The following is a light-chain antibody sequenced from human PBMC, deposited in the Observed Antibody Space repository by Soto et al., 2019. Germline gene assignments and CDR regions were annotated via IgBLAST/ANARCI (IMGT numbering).Light chain of an antibody. CDR3: CSYAGSYV. V-gene: IGLV2-23*01. J-gene: IGLJ1*01. CDR1: SSDVGSYNL. CDR2: EGS. Sequence: ALTQPASVSGSPGQSITISCTGTSSDVGSYNLVSWYQQHPGKAPKLMIYEGSKRPSGVSNRFSGSKSGNTASLTISGLQAEDEADYYCCSYAGSYVFGTGTKVTVL.